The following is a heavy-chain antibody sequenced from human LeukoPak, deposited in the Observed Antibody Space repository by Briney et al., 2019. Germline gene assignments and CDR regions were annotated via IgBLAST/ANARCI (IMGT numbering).Heavy chain of an antibody. Sequence: GGTLRLFCAASGFTFSSYGMSWVRQAPGKGLEWVSAISWDSDSIDYADSVKGRFTISRDNAKNCLYLQMNSLRAEDMALYYCAKGGGGRLIYYYYMDVWGKGTTVTVSS. V-gene: IGHV3-9*03. CDR1: GFTFSSYG. D-gene: IGHD3-16*01. J-gene: IGHJ6*03. CDR2: ISWDSDSI. CDR3: AKGGGGRLIYYYYMDV.